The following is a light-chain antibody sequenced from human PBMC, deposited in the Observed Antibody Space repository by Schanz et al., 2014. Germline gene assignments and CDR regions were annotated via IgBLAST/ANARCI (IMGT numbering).Light chain of an antibody. Sequence: QSVLTQPASVSGSPGQSITISCTGTSGDVGTYKFVSWYQQHPGKAPKLIIYDVTNRPSGLSNRFSGSKSGNTASLTISGLQAEDEADYYCSSYTGSGSGTLLVFGGGTKLTVL. CDR1: SGDVGTYKF. CDR2: DVT. V-gene: IGLV2-14*03. J-gene: IGLJ3*02. CDR3: SSYTGSGSGTLLV.